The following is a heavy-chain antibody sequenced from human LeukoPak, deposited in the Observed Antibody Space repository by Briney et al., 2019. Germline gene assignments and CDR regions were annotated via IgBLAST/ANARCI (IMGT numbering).Heavy chain of an antibody. CDR2: IYWNDDK. V-gene: IGHV2-5*01. D-gene: IGHD6-6*01. J-gene: IGHJ4*02. CDR3: ARSPYSSSSIDY. Sequence: ESGPTLVNPTQTLTLTCTFSGFSLSTSGVGVGWIRQPPGKALEGLAVIYWNDDKRHSPSLKSRLTITKDTSKNQVVLTMTNMDPVDTATYYCARSPYSSSSIDYWGQGTLVTVSS. CDR1: GFSLSTSGVG.